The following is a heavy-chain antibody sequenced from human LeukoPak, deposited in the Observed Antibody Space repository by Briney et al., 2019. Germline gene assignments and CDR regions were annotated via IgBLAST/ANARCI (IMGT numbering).Heavy chain of an antibody. CDR2: IYSGDST. D-gene: IGHD5-18*01. CDR1: GFTVSSNY. Sequence: GGSLRLSCAASGFTVSSNYMSWVRQAPGKGLEWVSVIYSGDSTYYADSVKGRFTISRHNSKNTLYLQMNSLRAEDTAVYYCASQGLISGYSYGHWGQGTLVTVSS. J-gene: IGHJ4*02. CDR3: ASQGLISGYSYGH. V-gene: IGHV3-53*04.